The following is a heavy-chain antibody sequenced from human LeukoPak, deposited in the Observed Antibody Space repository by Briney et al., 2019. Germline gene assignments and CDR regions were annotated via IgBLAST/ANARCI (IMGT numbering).Heavy chain of an antibody. D-gene: IGHD3-22*01. V-gene: IGHV4-39*07. CDR1: GGSISSSSYY. CDR2: IYYSGST. CDR3: ARSSEGRYYYDSSGFSYYYYYMDV. J-gene: IGHJ6*03. Sequence: PSETLSLTCTVSGGSISSSSYYWGWIRQPPGKGLEWIGSIYYSGSTYYNPSLKSRVTISVDTSKNQFSPKLSSVTAADTAVYYCARSSEGRYYYDSSGFSYYYYYMDVWGKGTTVTISS.